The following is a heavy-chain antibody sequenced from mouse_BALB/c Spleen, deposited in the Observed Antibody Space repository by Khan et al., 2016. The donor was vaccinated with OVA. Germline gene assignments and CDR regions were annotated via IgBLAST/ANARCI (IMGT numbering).Heavy chain of an antibody. CDR2: ISTGGHYT. J-gene: IGHJ4*01. V-gene: IGHV5-9-3*01. CDR1: GFTFSSFA. D-gene: IGHD2-2*01. CDR3: ARSLVDYYAMDY. Sequence: EVQLQESGGGVVKPGGSLKLSCSASGFTFSSFAMSWVRQTPEKRLEWVATISTGGHYTFYPDSVKGRITISRDNTRNTLYLQMSSLRAGDTAMYYCARSLVDYYAMDYWGLGTSVTVSS.